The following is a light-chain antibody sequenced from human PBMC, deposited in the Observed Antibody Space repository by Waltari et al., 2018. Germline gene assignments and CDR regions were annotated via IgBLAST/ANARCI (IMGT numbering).Light chain of an antibody. J-gene: IGKJ2*01. Sequence: DIQMTQSPSTLSASVGDRVTITCRASQTINRWLAWYQQKPGKAPKLLIYKESMFESGVPPRFSGSGSGTEFTLTISSLQPDDFATYYCQHRGFGLGTKLQIK. CDR1: QTINRW. CDR2: KES. V-gene: IGKV1-5*03. CDR3: QHRG.